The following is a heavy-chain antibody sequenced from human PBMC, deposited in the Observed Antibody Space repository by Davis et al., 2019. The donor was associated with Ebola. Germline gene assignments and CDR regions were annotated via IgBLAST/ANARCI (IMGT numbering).Heavy chain of an antibody. D-gene: IGHD3-3*01. J-gene: IGHJ6*02. CDR1: GFTFSSYG. V-gene: IGHV3-30*18. CDR3: AKDPGGYDFWSGYSHYYYGMDV. CDR2: ISYDGSNK. Sequence: GESLKISCAASGFTFSSYGMHWVRQAPGKGLEWVAVISYDGSNKYYADSVKGRFTISRDNSKNTLYLQMNSLRAEDTAVYYCAKDPGGYDFWSGYSHYYYGMDVWGQGTTVTVSS.